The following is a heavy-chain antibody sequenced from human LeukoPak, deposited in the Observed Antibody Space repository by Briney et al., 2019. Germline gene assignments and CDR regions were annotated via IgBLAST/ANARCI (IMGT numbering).Heavy chain of an antibody. CDR3: ASRALGYCSSTSCKLYYYYGMDV. V-gene: IGHV3-23*01. D-gene: IGHD2-2*01. CDR1: GFTFSSYA. J-gene: IGHJ6*02. Sequence: PGGSLRLSCAASGFTFSSYAMTWVRQAPGKGLEWVSAISGSGGSTYYADSVKGRFTISRDNSKNTLYLQMNSLRAEDTAVYYCASRALGYCSSTSCKLYYYYGMDVWGQGTTVTVSS. CDR2: ISGSGGST.